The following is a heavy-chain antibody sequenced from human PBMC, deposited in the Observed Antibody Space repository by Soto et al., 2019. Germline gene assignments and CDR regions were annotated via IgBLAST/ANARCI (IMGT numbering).Heavy chain of an antibody. D-gene: IGHD6-13*01. Sequence: XETLSLTCAVYVGSFSGYCWSWIRHPPGKGLEWIGEINHSGSTNYNPSLKSRVTISVDTSKNQFSLKLTSVTAADTAVYYCARGRKGYRSSWYVDWGQRTLVTVSS. V-gene: IGHV4-34*01. J-gene: IGHJ4*02. CDR1: VGSFSGYC. CDR3: ARGRKGYRSSWYVD. CDR2: INHSGST.